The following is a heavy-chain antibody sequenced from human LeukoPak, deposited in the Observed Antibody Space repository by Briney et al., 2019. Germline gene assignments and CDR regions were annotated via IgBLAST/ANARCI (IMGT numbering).Heavy chain of an antibody. CDR1: GFTVSSNY. CDR2: IYSGGAT. V-gene: IGHV3-53*01. J-gene: IGHJ4*02. Sequence: GGSLRLSCAASGFTVSSNYMGWVRQAPGKGLEWVSIIYSGGATFYADSVKGRFTISRDNSKNTVSLQMNSLRIEDTAMYYRARGDYVDYWGLGVLVTVSS. CDR3: ARGDYVDY.